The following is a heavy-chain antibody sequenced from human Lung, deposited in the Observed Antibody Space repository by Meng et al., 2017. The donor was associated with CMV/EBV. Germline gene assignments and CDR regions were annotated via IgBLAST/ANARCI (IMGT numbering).Heavy chain of an antibody. CDR1: GFTFSSYA. D-gene: IGHD3-22*01. J-gene: IGHJ6*02. CDR3: AKRGDSSGTYAMDV. Sequence: GGSLRLSGAASGFTFSSYAMHWVRQAPGKGLEWVANIRFDGTNKYHADSVKGRFTISRDNSKNTLYLQMNSLRAEDTAVYYCAKRGDSSGTYAMDVWGQGXTVTVSS. CDR2: IRFDGTNK. V-gene: IGHV3-30*02.